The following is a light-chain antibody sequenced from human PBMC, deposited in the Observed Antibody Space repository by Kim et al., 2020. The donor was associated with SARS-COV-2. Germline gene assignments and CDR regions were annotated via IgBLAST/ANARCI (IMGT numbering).Light chain of an antibody. Sequence: DIVMTQSPDSLAVSLGGRATINCKSTQSVLNSSNNKNYLAWYQQKPGQPPKLLISWASIRESGVPGRFSGSGSGTDFTLTISSLQAEDVAVYYCQKYYSKNPWKFGQGTKGDIK. J-gene: IGKJ1*01. CDR3: QKYYSKNPWK. V-gene: IGKV4-1*01. CDR2: WAS. CDR1: QSVLNSSNNKNY.